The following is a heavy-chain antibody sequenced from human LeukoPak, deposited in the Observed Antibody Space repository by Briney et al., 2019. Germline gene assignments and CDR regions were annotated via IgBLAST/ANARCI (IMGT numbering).Heavy chain of an antibody. CDR3: AKRESSSSWYNYFDY. Sequence: GGSLRLSCAASGFTFSNYAMSWVRQAPGKGLEGVSAISPSADSTSYADSVKGRFAISRDNSKNTLYLQMDSLRAEDTAVYYCAKRESSSSWYNYFDYWAREPWSPSPQ. CDR1: GFTFSNYA. V-gene: IGHV3-23*01. D-gene: IGHD6-13*01. CDR2: ISPSADST. J-gene: IGHJ4*02.